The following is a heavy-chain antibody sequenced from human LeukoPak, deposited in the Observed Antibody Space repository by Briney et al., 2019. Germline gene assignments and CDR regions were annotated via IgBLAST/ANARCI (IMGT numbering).Heavy chain of an antibody. J-gene: IGHJ4*02. CDR3: ARRRDKYCSSTSCYKDY. Sequence: SGTLSLTCAVSGGSISSSNWWSWVRQPPGKGLEWIGEIYHSGSTNYNPSLKSRVTISVDKSKNQFSLKLSSVTAADTAVYYCARRRDKYCSSTSCYKDYWGQGTLVTVSS. CDR1: GGSISSSNW. V-gene: IGHV4-4*02. CDR2: IYHSGST. D-gene: IGHD2-2*02.